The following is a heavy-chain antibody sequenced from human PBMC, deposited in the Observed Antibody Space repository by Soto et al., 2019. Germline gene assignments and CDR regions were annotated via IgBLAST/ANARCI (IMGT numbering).Heavy chain of an antibody. V-gene: IGHV4-34*01. J-gene: IGHJ4*02. CDR3: ARGKGTMRDYVWGSYRSYYFDY. Sequence: TLSLTCAVYGGSFSGYYWSWIRQPPGKGLEWIGEINHSGSTNYNPSLKSRVTISVDTSKNQFSLKLSSVTAADTAVYYCARGKGTMRDYVWGSYRSYYFDYWGQGTLVTVSS. CDR1: GGSFSGYY. D-gene: IGHD3-16*02. CDR2: INHSGST.